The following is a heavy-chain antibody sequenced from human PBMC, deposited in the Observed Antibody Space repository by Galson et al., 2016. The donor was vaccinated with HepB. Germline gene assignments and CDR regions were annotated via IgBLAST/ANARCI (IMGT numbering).Heavy chain of an antibody. CDR2: ISSSSSSI. Sequence: SLRLSCAASGFTFSSYTMNWVRQAPGKGLEWVSYISSSSSSIYYADSVKGRFTISRDNAKNSLYLQMNSLRNEDTAVYYCATRYCSGGSCYSAAPGYWYFDLWGQGTLVTVSS. CDR1: GFTFSSYT. D-gene: IGHD2-15*01. J-gene: IGHJ2*01. CDR3: ATRYCSGGSCYSAAPGYWYFDL. V-gene: IGHV3-48*02.